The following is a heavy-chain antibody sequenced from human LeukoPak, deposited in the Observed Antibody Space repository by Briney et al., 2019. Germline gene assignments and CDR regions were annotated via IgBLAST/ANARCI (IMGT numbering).Heavy chain of an antibody. CDR3: ARDVTDIVVVPAAIHLPFDY. Sequence: ASVNVSCKASGYTFTSYGISWVRQAPGQGLEWMGWISAYNGNTNYAQKLQGRVTMTTDTSTSTAYMELRSLRSDDTAVYYCARDVTDIVVVPAAIHLPFDYWGQGTLVTVSS. D-gene: IGHD2-2*01. J-gene: IGHJ4*02. CDR1: GYTFTSYG. V-gene: IGHV1-18*04. CDR2: ISAYNGNT.